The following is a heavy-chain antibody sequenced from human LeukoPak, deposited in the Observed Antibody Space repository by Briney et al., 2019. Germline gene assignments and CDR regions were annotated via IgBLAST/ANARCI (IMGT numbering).Heavy chain of an antibody. V-gene: IGHV4-59*12. CDR2: VYYTGRT. Sequence: SETLSLTCSVSDGSTTGYYWSWIRQPPGKGLEWIAYVYYTGRTLYNPSLESRVTISVDTSKNQFSLNLTSVTAADAAVYYCARDLGYSGFDWAPWGQGTLVTVSS. D-gene: IGHD5-12*01. J-gene: IGHJ5*02. CDR1: DGSTTGYY. CDR3: ARDLGYSGFDWAP.